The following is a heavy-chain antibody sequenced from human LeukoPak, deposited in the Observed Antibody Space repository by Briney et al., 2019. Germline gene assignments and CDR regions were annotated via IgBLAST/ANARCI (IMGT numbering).Heavy chain of an antibody. CDR2: IYYSGST. V-gene: IGHV4-30-4*07. CDR3: ARGDGYAHAFDI. J-gene: IGHJ3*02. Sequence: DPSETLSLTCAVSGGSISSGGYSWSWIRQPPGKGLVWIGYIYYSGSTYYNPSLKSRVTISVDTSKNQFSLKLSSVTAADTAVYYCARGDGYAHAFDIWGQGTMVTVSS. CDR1: GGSISSGGYS. D-gene: IGHD5-24*01.